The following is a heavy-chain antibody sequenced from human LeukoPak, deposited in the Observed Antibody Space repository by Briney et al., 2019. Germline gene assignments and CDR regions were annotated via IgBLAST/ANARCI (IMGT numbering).Heavy chain of an antibody. Sequence: EASVKVSCKASGYTFTAYYLQWVRQAPGQGLEWMGIINPSGGSTSYAQKFQGRVTMTRDTSTSTVYMELSSLRSEDTAVYYCARRWPTGAFDIWGQGTMVTVSS. J-gene: IGHJ3*02. V-gene: IGHV1-46*01. CDR1: GYTFTAYY. D-gene: IGHD1-14*01. CDR2: INPSGGST. CDR3: ARRWPTGAFDI.